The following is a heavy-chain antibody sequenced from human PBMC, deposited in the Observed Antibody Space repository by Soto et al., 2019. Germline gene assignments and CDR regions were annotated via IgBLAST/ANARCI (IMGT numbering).Heavy chain of an antibody. D-gene: IGHD6-13*01. CDR2: ISYDGSNK. CDR1: GFTFSSYG. Sequence: QVQLVESGGGVVQPGRSLRLSCAASGFTFSSYGMHWVRQAPGKGLEWVAVISYDGSNKYYADSVKGRFTISRDNSKNTLYLQMNSLRAEDTAVYYCASNGAAAGTSVLDYWGQGTLVTVSS. V-gene: IGHV3-30*03. CDR3: ASNGAAAGTSVLDY. J-gene: IGHJ4*02.